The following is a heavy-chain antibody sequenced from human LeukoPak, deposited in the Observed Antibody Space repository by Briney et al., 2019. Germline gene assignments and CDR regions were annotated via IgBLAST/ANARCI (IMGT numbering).Heavy chain of an antibody. CDR2: ISYDGSNK. Sequence: PGGSLRPSCAASGFNFSNYGMNWVRQAPGKGLEWVAVISYDGSNKYYADSVKGRFTISRDNSKNTLYLQMNSLRAEDTAVYYCVKGVVVIITAPFDYWGQGTLVTVSS. CDR3: VKGVVVIITAPFDY. V-gene: IGHV3-30*18. J-gene: IGHJ4*02. CDR1: GFNFSNYG. D-gene: IGHD3-22*01.